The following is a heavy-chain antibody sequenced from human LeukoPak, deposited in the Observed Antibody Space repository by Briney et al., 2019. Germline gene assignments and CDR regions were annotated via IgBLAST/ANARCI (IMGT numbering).Heavy chain of an antibody. V-gene: IGHV3-53*04. CDR2: IYSGDST. Sequence: GGSLRLSCAASGFTVSSNYMSWVRQAPGKGLEWVSVIYSGDSTYYADSVKGRFTISRHNSKSTLYLQMNSLRAEDTAVYYCARDTGENDAFGIWGQGTMVTVSS. CDR1: GFTVSSNY. D-gene: IGHD7-27*01. J-gene: IGHJ3*02. CDR3: ARDTGENDAFGI.